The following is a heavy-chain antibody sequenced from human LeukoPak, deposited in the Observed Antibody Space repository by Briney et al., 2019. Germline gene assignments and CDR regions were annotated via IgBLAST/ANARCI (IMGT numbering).Heavy chain of an antibody. D-gene: IGHD3-9*01. Sequence: PSETLSLTCAVSGVSISSSEWRIWVRQPPGPGLEWIGEIHRDGRTRYNPSLKSRVTMSMDYSKNQFSLSVTSVTAADTAIYYCGKTDIYFNPIDYWGPGSLVSVSS. CDR1: GVSISSSEW. CDR2: IHRDGRT. J-gene: IGHJ4*02. CDR3: GKTDIYFNPIDY. V-gene: IGHV4-4*02.